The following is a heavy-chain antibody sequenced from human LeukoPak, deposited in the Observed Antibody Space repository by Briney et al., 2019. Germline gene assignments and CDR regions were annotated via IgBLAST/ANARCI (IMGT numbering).Heavy chain of an antibody. V-gene: IGHV3-21*01. D-gene: IGHD3-16*01. CDR2: ISSSSDYI. Sequence: GGSLRLSCAASEFTFSSYNMNWVRQAPGKGLEWVSSISSSSDYIYYADSVKGRFTISRDNAKNSLYLQMNSLRAEDTAVYYCAREITPRDDYVWGSYAAYWGQGTLVTVSS. CDR3: AREITPRDDYVWGSYAAY. CDR1: EFTFSSYN. J-gene: IGHJ4*02.